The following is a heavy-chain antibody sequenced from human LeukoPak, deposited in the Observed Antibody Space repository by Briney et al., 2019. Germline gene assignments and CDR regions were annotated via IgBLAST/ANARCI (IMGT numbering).Heavy chain of an antibody. CDR1: GGSISTSNYY. CDR3: ARYEGFWSGYPDY. V-gene: IGHV4-39*07. J-gene: IGHJ4*02. CDR2: IYYSGST. D-gene: IGHD3-3*01. Sequence: SETLSLTCTVSGGSISTSNYYWGWIRQPPGKGLEWIGSIYYSGSTYYNPSLKSRVTISVDTSKNQFSLKLSSVTAADTAVYYCARYEGFWSGYPDYWGQGTLVTVSS.